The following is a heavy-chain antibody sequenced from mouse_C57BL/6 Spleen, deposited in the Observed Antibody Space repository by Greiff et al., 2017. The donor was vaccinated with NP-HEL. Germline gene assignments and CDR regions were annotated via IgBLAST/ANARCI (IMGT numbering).Heavy chain of an antibody. CDR3: AREITTRYFDV. D-gene: IGHD2-4*01. Sequence: VQLQQSGAELVMPGASVKLSCKASGYTFTSYWMHWVKQRPGQGLEWIGEIDPSDSYTNYNQKFKGKSTLTVDKSSSTAYMQLSSLTSEDSAVYYCAREITTRYFDVWGTGTTVTVSS. CDR1: GYTFTSYW. J-gene: IGHJ1*03. V-gene: IGHV1-69*01. CDR2: IDPSDSYT.